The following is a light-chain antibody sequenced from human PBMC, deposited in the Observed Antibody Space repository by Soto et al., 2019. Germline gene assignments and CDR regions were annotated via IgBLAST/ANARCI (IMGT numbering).Light chain of an antibody. V-gene: IGKV1D-13*01. CDR2: DAS. CDR3: QQFNNYQVT. CDR1: QGISSA. Sequence: AIQLTQSPSSLSASVGDRVTITCRASQGISSALAWYQQKPGKAPKLLIYDASSLESGVPSRFSGSGSGTDLTLTISSLQPEDFATYYCQQFNNYQVTFGQGTRLEIK. J-gene: IGKJ5*01.